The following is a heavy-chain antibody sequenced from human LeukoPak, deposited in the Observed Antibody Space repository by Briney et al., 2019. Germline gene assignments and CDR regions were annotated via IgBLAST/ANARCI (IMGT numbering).Heavy chain of an antibody. Sequence: SETLSLTCTVSGASISSSAYYWGWIRQPPGKGLECIGNIYYTGNTSYNPSLKSRVTISVDTSKNQFSLKLSSVTATDTAVYYCASVRRGFGDLSKYYSYYYMDVWGKGTTVTISS. CDR2: IYYTGNT. D-gene: IGHD3-10*01. CDR3: ASVRRGFGDLSKYYSYYYMDV. CDR1: GASISSSAYY. V-gene: IGHV4-39*01. J-gene: IGHJ6*03.